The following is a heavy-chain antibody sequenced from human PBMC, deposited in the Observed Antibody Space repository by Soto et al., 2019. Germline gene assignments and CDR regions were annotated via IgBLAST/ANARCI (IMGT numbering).Heavy chain of an antibody. CDR1: GGSFSGYY. J-gene: IGHJ3*02. Sequence: SETLSLTCAVYGGSFSGYYWSWIRQPPGKGLEWIGEINHSGSTSYNPSLKSRVTVSVDTSKNEFSLKLTSVTAADTAVYYCARRVDHYDSSGDANDIWGQGTMVTVSS. CDR2: INHSGST. D-gene: IGHD3-22*01. CDR3: ARRVDHYDSSGDANDI. V-gene: IGHV4-34*01.